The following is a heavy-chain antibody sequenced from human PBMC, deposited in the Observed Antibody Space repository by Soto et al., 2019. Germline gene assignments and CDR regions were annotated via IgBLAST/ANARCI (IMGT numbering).Heavy chain of an antibody. V-gene: IGHV4-31*03. CDR1: GGSISSCGYY. D-gene: IGHD3-3*01. CDR2: IYYSGST. CDR3: ARGGAAYYDFWSGYFPLDY. J-gene: IGHJ4*02. Sequence: SETLSLTCTVSGGSISSCGYYWSWIRQHPGKGLEWIGYIYYSGSTYYNPSLKSRVTISVDTSKNQFSLKLSSVTAADTAVYYCARGGAAYYDFWSGYFPLDYWGQGTLVTVSS.